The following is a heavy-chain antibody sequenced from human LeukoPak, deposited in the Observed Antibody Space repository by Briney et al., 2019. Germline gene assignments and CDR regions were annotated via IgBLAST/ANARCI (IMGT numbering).Heavy chain of an antibody. J-gene: IGHJ4*02. V-gene: IGHV4-59*01. D-gene: IGHD6-13*01. CDR2: IYYSGST. Sequence: SETLSLTCTVSGGSISSYYWSCIRQPPGKGLEWIGYIYYSGSTNYNPSLKSRVTISVDTSKNQFSLKLSSVTAADTAVYYCARGTSSWYFFGYYFDYWGQGTLVTVSS. CDR1: GGSISSYY. CDR3: ARGTSSWYFFGYYFDY.